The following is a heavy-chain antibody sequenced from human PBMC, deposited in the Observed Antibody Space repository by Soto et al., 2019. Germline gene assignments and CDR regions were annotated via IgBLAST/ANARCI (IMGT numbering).Heavy chain of an antibody. J-gene: IGHJ4*02. Sequence: EVQLVESGGGLVQPGGSLRLSCAASGFTFSDDYMDWVRQAPGKGLEWVGRIRNKANSYTTEYAASVKGRFSISRDDSKTSLYLQMNSLKTEDTAVYYCASGTVGATDYWGQGTLVTVSS. CDR1: GFTFSDDY. CDR3: ASGTVGATDY. CDR2: IRNKANSYTT. V-gene: IGHV3-72*01. D-gene: IGHD1-26*01.